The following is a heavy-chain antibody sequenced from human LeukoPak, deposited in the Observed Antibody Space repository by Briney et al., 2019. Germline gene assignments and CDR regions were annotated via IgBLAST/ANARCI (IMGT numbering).Heavy chain of an antibody. J-gene: IGHJ4*02. V-gene: IGHV3-64D*06. CDR3: VKAQWPVPADY. Sequence: GGSLRLSCSASGFTFSSYAMHWVRQAPGKGLEYVSAISSNGGSTYYADSVKGRFTISRDNSKNTLFLQMSSLRAEDTAVYYCVKAQWPVPADYWGQGTLVTVSS. CDR1: GFTFSSYA. CDR2: ISSNGGST. D-gene: IGHD6-19*01.